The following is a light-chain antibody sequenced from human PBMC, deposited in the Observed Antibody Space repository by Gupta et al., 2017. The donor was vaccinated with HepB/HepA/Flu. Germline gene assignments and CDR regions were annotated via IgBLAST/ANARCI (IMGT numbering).Light chain of an antibody. V-gene: IGKV2-28*01. CDR2: LGS. CDR1: QSLLHSNGYNY. Sequence: VMPQSPLSLPVTRGEPASTSCRSSQSLLHSNGYNYLDWDLQKPGQSPQLLIYLGSNRASGVPNRFSGRGSGTDFTLKNSRVEAEDVGVYYFMQALQTPGTFGQGTKVEIK. J-gene: IGKJ1*01. CDR3: MQALQTPGT.